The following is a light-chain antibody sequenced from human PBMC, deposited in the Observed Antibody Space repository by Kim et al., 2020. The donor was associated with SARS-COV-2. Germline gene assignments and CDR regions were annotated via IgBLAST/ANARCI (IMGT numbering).Light chain of an antibody. CDR1: CHYVSGYTY. CDR3: CSYAGRYTWV. CDR2: DAT. J-gene: IGLJ3*02. Sequence: GQSVTIPCPAICHYVSGYTYVSWYQHLPGKAPKLMIYDATKRPSGVPDRFSGSKSGNTASLTISGLQADDEADYYCCSYAGRYTWVFGGGTQLTVL. V-gene: IGLV2-11*01.